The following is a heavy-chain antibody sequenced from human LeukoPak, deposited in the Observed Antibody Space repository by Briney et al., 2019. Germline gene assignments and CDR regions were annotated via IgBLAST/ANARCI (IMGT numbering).Heavy chain of an antibody. J-gene: IGHJ4*02. V-gene: IGHV3-7*01. CDR2: TKQDGSEK. CDR3: ARDWRGLLIHRRGFDY. CDR1: GFTFSSYW. Sequence: GGTLRLSCAASGFTFSSYWMSWVRQAPGKGLEWVANTKQDGSEKYYVDSVKGRFTISRDNAKNSLFLQMNSLRAEDTAVYYCARDWRGLLIHRRGFDYWGQGTLVTVSS. D-gene: IGHD3-3*01.